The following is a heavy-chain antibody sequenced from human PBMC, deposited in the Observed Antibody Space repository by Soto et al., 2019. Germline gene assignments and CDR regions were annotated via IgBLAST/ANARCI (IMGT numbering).Heavy chain of an antibody. V-gene: IGHV1-18*01. D-gene: IGHD4-4*01. CDR2: ISAYNGNT. Sequence: ASVKVSCKASGYTFTSYVISWVRQAPGQGLEWMGWISAYNGNTNYAQKLQGRVTMTTDTSTSTAYMELRSLRSEDTAVYYCASSYSNYALIDYYYYGMDVWGQGTTVTVSS. CDR3: ASSYSNYALIDYYYYGMDV. J-gene: IGHJ6*02. CDR1: GYTFTSYV.